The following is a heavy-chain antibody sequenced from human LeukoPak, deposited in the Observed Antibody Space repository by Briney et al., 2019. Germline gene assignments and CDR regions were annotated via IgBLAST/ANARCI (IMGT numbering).Heavy chain of an antibody. CDR3: ARLWIVATWFDA. CDR2: VYYSGVA. J-gene: IGHJ5*02. Sequence: SETLSLTCIVSGGSISSSIHYWGWIRQPPGKGLEWIGTVYYSGVAYYNPSLQSRANMSIDMSKNQFSLRLSSVTAADTAVYYCARLWIVATWFDAWGQGALVTVSS. CDR1: GGSISSSIHY. V-gene: IGHV4-39*01. D-gene: IGHD2-2*03.